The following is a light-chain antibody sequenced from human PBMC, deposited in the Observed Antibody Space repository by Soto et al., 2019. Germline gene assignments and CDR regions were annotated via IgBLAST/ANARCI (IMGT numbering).Light chain of an antibody. CDR1: SSDDGSYNR. CDR2: DVN. J-gene: IGLJ1*01. CDR3: SSYTISSTYV. Sequence: QSALTQPPSVSGSPGQSVAISCTGTSSDDGSYNRVSWYQQPPGTAPKLMIYDVNNRPSGVPDRFSGSKSGNTASLTISGLQAEDEADYYCSSYTISSTYVFGSGTKLTVL. V-gene: IGLV2-18*02.